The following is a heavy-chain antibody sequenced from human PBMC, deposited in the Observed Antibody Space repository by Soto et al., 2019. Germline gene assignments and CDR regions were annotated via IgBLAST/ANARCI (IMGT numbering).Heavy chain of an antibody. J-gene: IGHJ3*01. CDR2: IFHSGIT. D-gene: IGHD2-21*01. CDR3: ARGGDDGSGCAFDL. CDR1: SGYISTSIW. V-gene: IGHV4-4*02. Sequence: QVQLQESGPGLVKPSGTLSLTCDVSSGYISTSIWWRWVRQPPGKGLEWIGEIFHSGITNYKPSLKSRVTMSVDKSKSQFSLKMNYVTAADTAVYFCARGGDDGSGCAFDLWGQGTLVTVSS.